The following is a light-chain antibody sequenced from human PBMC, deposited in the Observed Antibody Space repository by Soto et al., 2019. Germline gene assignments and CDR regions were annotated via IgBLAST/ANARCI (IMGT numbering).Light chain of an antibody. CDR2: DAS. V-gene: IGKV1-5*01. CDR1: QSISSW. Sequence: DIQMTQSPSTLSASVGDRGTITCRASQSISSWLAWYQQKPGKAPKVLIFDASSLESGVPSRFSGSGSATEFTLTISSLQPDDFATYYCQQYSTYPWTFGQGTKVDIK. J-gene: IGKJ1*01. CDR3: QQYSTYPWT.